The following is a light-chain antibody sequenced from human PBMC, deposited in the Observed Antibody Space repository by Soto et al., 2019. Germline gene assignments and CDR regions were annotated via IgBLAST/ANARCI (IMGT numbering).Light chain of an antibody. J-gene: IGLJ1*01. CDR3: AAWDDSLNGYV. Sequence: QSALTQPPSVSGAPGQRVSISCTGSTSNIGAPYDVHWYQQFPGTAPKLLIYNTNQRPAGVPDRLSGSKSGTSASLAIRGLQSDDEADYYCAAWDDSLNGYVFGTGTKVTVL. V-gene: IGLV1-44*01. CDR2: NTN. CDR1: TSNIGAPYD.